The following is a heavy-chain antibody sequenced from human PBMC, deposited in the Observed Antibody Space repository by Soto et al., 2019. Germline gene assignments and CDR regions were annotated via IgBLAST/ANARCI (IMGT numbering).Heavy chain of an antibody. V-gene: IGHV3-13*05. CDR1: GFTFRNYD. J-gene: IGHJ6*02. CDR3: ARTDRDFYGLDV. CDR2: ISAAGDP. Sequence: EVQLVESGGGLVQPGGSLRLSCEASGFTFRNYDMHWVRQGKGKGLEWVSGISAAGDPDYADSVEGRFTISRENAQNSFFLQMNRLRVGDTAVYYCARTDRDFYGLDVWGQGTTVIVSS.